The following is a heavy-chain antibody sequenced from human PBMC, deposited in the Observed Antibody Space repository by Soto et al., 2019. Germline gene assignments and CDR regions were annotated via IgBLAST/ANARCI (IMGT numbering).Heavy chain of an antibody. D-gene: IGHD6-6*01. J-gene: IGHJ6*02. CDR2: IDPSDSYT. V-gene: IGHV5-10-1*01. CDR3: ARSHESISSYYYYGKDV. Sequence: PGSSLKISSKGSGYSFTSYWISWVRQMPGKGLEWMGRIDPSDSYTNYSPSFQGHVTISADKSISTAYLQWSSLKASDTAMYYCARSHESISSYYYYGKDVWGQGTTVTVSS. CDR1: GYSFTSYW.